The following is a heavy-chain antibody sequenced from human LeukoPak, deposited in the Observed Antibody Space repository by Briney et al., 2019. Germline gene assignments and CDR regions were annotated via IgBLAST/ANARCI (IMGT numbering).Heavy chain of an antibody. D-gene: IGHD3-22*01. Sequence: GGSLRLSCAASGFGFGSYGMNWVRQAPGKGLEWVSSISRNGDYIDYAASLKGRFIISRDNANKSLSLEMNSLGVEDTALYFCARDVGGDSTGFWYFDLWGRGTLVTVSS. V-gene: IGHV3-21*01. CDR1: GFGFGSYG. CDR2: ISRNGDYI. CDR3: ARDVGGDSTGFWYFDL. J-gene: IGHJ2*01.